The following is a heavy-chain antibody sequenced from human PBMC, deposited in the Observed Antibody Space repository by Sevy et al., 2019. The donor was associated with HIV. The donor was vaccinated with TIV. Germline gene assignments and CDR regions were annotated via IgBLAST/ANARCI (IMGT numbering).Heavy chain of an antibody. CDR2: FSVSGGST. V-gene: IGHV3-23*01. CDR1: GFTFSIYA. D-gene: IGHD3-9*01. J-gene: IGHJ5*02. Sequence: GGSLRLSCAASGFTFSIYAMSWVRQAPGKGLEWVSTFSVSGGSTYYADSVKGRFTISRDNSKNTLYLQMNSLRAEDTAIYFCAKDHDNNWFDPWGQGTLVTVSS. CDR3: AKDHDNNWFDP.